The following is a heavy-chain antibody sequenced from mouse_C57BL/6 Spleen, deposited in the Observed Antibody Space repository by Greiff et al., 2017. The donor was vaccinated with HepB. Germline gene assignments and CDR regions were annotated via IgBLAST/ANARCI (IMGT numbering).Heavy chain of an antibody. CDR1: GFTFSSYG. CDR2: ISSGGSYT. J-gene: IGHJ4*01. D-gene: IGHD1-1*01. Sequence: EVQLQESGGDLVKPGGSLKLSCAASGFTFSSYGMSWVRQTPDKRLEWVATISSGGSYTYYPDSVKGRFTISRDNAKNTLYLQMSSLKSEDTAMYYCARQGVYGSSGDAMDYWGQGTSVTVSS. CDR3: ARQGVYGSSGDAMDY. V-gene: IGHV5-6*01.